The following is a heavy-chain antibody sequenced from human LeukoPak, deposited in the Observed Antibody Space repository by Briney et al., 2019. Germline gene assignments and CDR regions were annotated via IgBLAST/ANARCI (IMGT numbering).Heavy chain of an antibody. CDR1: GVTFSSHS. D-gene: IGHD3-10*01. J-gene: IGHJ5*01. CDR3: ARGWFGPDS. V-gene: IGHV3-74*01. Sequence: PGGSLRLSCAASGVTFSSHSMHWVRQAPGKGLVWVSGISNDGTSTTYAASVKGRFTISRDNAKNTLYLQMHSLRAEDTAVYSCARGWFGPDSCGQGTLVTVSS. CDR2: ISNDGTST.